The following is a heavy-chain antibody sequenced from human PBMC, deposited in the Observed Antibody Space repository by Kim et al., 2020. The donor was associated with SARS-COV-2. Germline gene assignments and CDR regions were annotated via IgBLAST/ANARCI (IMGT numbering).Heavy chain of an antibody. CDR1: GYTFTSYA. V-gene: IGHV7-4-1*02. CDR2: INTPTEPP. D-gene: IGHD5-12*01. Sequence: ASVKVSCKASGYTFTSYALNWVRQAPGQGLEWMGWINTPTEPPTYAQGFTGRFVFSLDTSVSTAYLQISSLKAEDTAVSYCARGDGYKRPYLDYWSQGTRVTVSS. CDR3: ARGDGYKRPYLDY. J-gene: IGHJ4*02.